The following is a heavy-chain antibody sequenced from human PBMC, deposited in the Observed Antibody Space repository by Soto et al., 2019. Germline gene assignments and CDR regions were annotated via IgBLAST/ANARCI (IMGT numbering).Heavy chain of an antibody. J-gene: IGHJ4*02. D-gene: IGHD5-18*01. CDR1: GGSISSSSYY. Sequence: SETLSLTCTVSGGSISSSSYYWSWIRQSPGKGLEWIGYIYSSGSTHYNPSLQNRVTISIDTSKNQVSLKVNSVTAADTAVYYCARDHPHSYGVYYFDYWGQGTPVTVSS. CDR2: IYSSGST. CDR3: ARDHPHSYGVYYFDY. V-gene: IGHV4-61*01.